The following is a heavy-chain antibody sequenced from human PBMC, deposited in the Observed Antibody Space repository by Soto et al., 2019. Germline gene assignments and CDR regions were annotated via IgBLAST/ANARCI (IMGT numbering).Heavy chain of an antibody. D-gene: IGHD3-22*01. CDR1: GFTFSSFA. Sequence: QVQLVESGGGVVQPGRSLRLSCAASGFTFSSFAMRWVRQAPGKGLEWVAVISYDGSSKYFADSVKGRVTISRDNSRNTLYLQMNSLRAEDMAVYYCARDQGYDSRGYYYYWGQGTLVTVSS. J-gene: IGHJ4*02. V-gene: IGHV3-30-3*01. CDR3: ARDQGYDSRGYYYY. CDR2: ISYDGSSK.